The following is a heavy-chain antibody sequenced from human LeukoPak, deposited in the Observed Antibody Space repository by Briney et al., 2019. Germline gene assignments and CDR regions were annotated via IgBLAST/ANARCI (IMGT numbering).Heavy chain of an antibody. CDR3: AKDPRVTTGWFDP. CDR2: ISGSGGST. V-gene: IGHV3-23*01. CDR1: GFTFSSYA. J-gene: IGHJ5*02. D-gene: IGHD4-17*01. Sequence: GGSLRLFCATSGFTFSSYAMIWVRQAPGKGLESVSGISGSGGSTYYADSVKGRFTISRDNSKNTLYLQMNSLRAEDTAVYYCAKDPRVTTGWFDPWGQGTLVTVSS.